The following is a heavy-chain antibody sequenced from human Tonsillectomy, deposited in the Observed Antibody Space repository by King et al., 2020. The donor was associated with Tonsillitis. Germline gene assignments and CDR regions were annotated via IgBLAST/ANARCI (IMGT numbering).Heavy chain of an antibody. Sequence: QLQESGPGLVKPSETLSLTCTVSNYSISSNYYWGWIRQPPGKGLEWIGSIFHTGSTYYNPSLKSRVTMSVDTSKNQFSLKLSSVTAADAAVYCCARDQDYFATSGSPSPFDYWGRGTLVTVSS. CDR3: ARDQDYFATSGSPSPFDY. D-gene: IGHD3-22*01. CDR2: IFHTGST. CDR1: NYSISSNYY. J-gene: IGHJ4*02. V-gene: IGHV4-38-2*02.